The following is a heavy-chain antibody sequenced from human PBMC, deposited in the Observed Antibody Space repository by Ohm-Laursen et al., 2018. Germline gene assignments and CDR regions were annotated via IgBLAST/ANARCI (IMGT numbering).Heavy chain of an antibody. CDR1: GFTFSISG. V-gene: IGHV3-23*01. Sequence: SLRLSCAASGFTFSISGMTWVRQAPGKGLEWVSGISVSGSSTDYADSVKGRFTISRDNSKNTLYLQMNSLRAEDTAVYYCAKGTTDVDYWGQGTRVTVSS. J-gene: IGHJ4*02. CDR2: ISVSGSST. D-gene: IGHD1-1*01. CDR3: AKGTTDVDY.